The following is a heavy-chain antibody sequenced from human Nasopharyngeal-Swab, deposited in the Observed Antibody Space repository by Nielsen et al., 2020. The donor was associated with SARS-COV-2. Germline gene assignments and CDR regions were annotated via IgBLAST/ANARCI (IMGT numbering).Heavy chain of an antibody. D-gene: IGHD6-13*01. CDR1: GFTFSSYW. J-gene: IGHJ4*02. Sequence: GESLKISCAASGFTFSSYWMSWVRQAPGKGLEWVANIKQDGSEKYYVDSVKGRFTISRDNAKNSLYLQMDNLRAEDTAVYYCARSTSSSWYRPLDYWGQGTLV. CDR3: ARSTSSSWYRPLDY. CDR2: IKQDGSEK. V-gene: IGHV3-7*03.